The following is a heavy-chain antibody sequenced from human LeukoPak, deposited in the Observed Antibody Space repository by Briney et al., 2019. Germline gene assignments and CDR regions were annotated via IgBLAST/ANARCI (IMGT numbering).Heavy chain of an antibody. CDR2: IYYSGST. D-gene: IGHD3-22*01. CDR3: ARRFYYDSTENWFDP. V-gene: IGHV4-59*06. CDR1: GGSISSYY. Sequence: SETLSLTCTVSGGSISSYYWSWIRQHPWKDLEWIGYIYYSGSTYYNPSLKSRVTISVDTSKNQFSLKLSSVTAADTAVYYCARRFYYDSTENWFDPWGQGTLVTVSS. J-gene: IGHJ5*02.